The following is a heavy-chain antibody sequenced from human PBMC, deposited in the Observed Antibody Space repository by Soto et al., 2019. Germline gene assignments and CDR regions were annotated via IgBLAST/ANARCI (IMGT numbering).Heavy chain of an antibody. CDR3: ARDWVDYGDYVPFDY. D-gene: IGHD4-17*01. CDR2: ISAYNGNT. J-gene: IGHJ4*02. Sequence: QVQLVQSGAEVKKPGASVKVSCKASGYTFTSYGISWVRQAPGQGLEWMGWISAYNGNTNYTQKLQGRVTMTTDTSTSTAYMELRSLRSDDTAVYYCARDWVDYGDYVPFDYWGQGTLVTVSS. V-gene: IGHV1-18*01. CDR1: GYTFTSYG.